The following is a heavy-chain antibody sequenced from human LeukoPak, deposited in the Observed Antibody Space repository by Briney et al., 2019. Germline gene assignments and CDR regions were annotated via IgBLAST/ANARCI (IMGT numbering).Heavy chain of an antibody. Sequence: GGSLRLSCVASGFTFSSYGMHWVREAPGKGLEWVAAISYEGSNKYHADSVKGLFTISRNNSKNPLYLQMNSLRAEDTAVYYCAKGSRSYYGSGSYPELDYWGQGTLVTVSS. J-gene: IGHJ4*02. V-gene: IGHV3-30*18. CDR1: GFTFSSYG. CDR2: ISYEGSNK. D-gene: IGHD3-10*01. CDR3: AKGSRSYYGSGSYPELDY.